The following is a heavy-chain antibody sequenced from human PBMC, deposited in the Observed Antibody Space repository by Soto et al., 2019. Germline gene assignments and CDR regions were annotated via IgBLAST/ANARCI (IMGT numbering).Heavy chain of an antibody. Sequence: GGSLRLSCAASGFTFSSYAMSWVRQAPGKGLEWVSAISGSGGSTYYADSVKGRFTISRDNSKNTLYLQMNSLRAEDTAVYYCASVLLGGYSPLRFDYWGQGTLVTVSS. D-gene: IGHD5-18*01. J-gene: IGHJ4*02. CDR3: ASVLLGGYSPLRFDY. CDR1: GFTFSSYA. V-gene: IGHV3-23*01. CDR2: ISGSGGST.